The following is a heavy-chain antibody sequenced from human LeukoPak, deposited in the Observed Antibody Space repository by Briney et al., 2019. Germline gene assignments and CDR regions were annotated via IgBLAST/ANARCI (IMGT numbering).Heavy chain of an antibody. CDR1: GFIFNNYG. J-gene: IGHJ5*02. CDR3: ARDVLAWFDP. V-gene: IGHV3-21*01. CDR2: ISNDGGGT. Sequence: GGSLRLSCAASGFIFNNYGLVWVRQAPGKGLEWVSAISNDGGGTTYADFVKGRFTISRDNAKNSLYLQMNSLRAEDTAVYYCARDVLAWFDPWGQGTLVTVSS.